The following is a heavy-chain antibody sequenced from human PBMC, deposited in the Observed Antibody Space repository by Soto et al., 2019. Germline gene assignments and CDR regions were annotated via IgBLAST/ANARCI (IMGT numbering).Heavy chain of an antibody. CDR3: AGEGGRVTYYYDSSGYPLDY. CDR1: GFTLSSYG. CDR2: IWYDGSNK. Sequence: GGSLRLSCAASGFTLSSYGMHWVRQAPGKGLEWVAVIWYDGSNKYYADSVKGRFTISRDNSKNTLYLQMNSLRAEDTAVYYCAGEGGRVTYYYDSSGYPLDYWGQGTLVTVS. V-gene: IGHV3-33*01. D-gene: IGHD3-22*01. J-gene: IGHJ4*02.